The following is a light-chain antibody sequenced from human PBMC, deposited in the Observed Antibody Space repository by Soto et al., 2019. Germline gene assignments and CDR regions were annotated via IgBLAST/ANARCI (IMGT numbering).Light chain of an antibody. CDR3: QQRSNWRT. CDR2: DAF. Sequence: EIVLTQSPATLSLSPGERATLSCRASQSVSSHLAWYQQKPGQAPRLLIYDAFNRATGIPARFSGSGSGTDFTLTISSLEPEDFAVYYCQQRSNWRTFGQGTRLEIK. V-gene: IGKV3-11*01. CDR1: QSVSSH. J-gene: IGKJ5*01.